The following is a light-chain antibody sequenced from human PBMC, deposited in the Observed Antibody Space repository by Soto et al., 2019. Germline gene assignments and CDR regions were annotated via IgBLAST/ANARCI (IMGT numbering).Light chain of an antibody. V-gene: IGLV2-23*01. CDR2: EGS. Sequence: QSALTQPASVSGSPGQSITISCTGTSSDVGSYNLVCWYQQHPGKAPKLMIYEGSKRPSGVSNRFSGSKSGNTASLTISGLQAEDEADYYCSSYAGTDTVVFGGGTKVTVL. J-gene: IGLJ2*01. CDR1: SSDVGSYNL. CDR3: SSYAGTDTVV.